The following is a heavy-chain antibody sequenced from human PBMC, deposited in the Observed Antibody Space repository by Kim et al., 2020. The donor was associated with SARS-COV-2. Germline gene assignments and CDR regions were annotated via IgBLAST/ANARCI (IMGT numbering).Heavy chain of an antibody. CDR1: GGSISSGDYH. D-gene: IGHD3-3*01. Sequence: SETLSLTCTVSGGSISSGDYHWSWIRQPPGKGLEWIGYIYYSGSTYYNPSLKSRVTISVDTSKNQFSLKLSSVTAADTAVYYCARERFLYYYYGMDVWGQGTTVTVSS. CDR2: IYYSGST. CDR3: ARERFLYYYYGMDV. J-gene: IGHJ6*02. V-gene: IGHV4-30-4*01.